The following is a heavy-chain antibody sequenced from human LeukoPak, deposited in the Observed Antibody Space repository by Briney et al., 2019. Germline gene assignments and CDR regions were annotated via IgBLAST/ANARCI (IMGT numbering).Heavy chain of an antibody. CDR2: INDRGST. Sequence: PSEILSLTCTVSGDSVRSYYWSWIRQPPGQGLEWLGHINDRGSTNYNPSLQGRVTISIDTSKNQFSLKVNSVAAADTAVYYCVRDSRYGSGWFEDGLDFWGQGTTVTVSS. V-gene: IGHV4-59*02. J-gene: IGHJ6*02. CDR1: GDSVRSYY. D-gene: IGHD6-13*01. CDR3: VRDSRYGSGWFEDGLDF.